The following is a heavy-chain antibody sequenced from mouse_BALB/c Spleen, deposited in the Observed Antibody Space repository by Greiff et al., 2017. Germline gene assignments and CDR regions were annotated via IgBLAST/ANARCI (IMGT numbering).Heavy chain of an antibody. J-gene: IGHJ4*01. CDR1: GFTFSDYY. Sequence: EVKLMESGGGLVKPGGSLKLSCAASGFTFSDYYMYWVRQTPEKRLEWVATISDGGSYTYYPDSVKGRFTISRDNAKNNLYLQMSSLKSKDTAMYYCAKDDVYYAMDYWGQGTSVTVSS. D-gene: IGHD2-3*01. CDR3: AKDDVYYAMDY. V-gene: IGHV5-4*02. CDR2: ISDGGSYT.